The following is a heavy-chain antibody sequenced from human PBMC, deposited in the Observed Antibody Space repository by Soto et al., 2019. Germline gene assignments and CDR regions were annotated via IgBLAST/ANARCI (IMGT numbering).Heavy chain of an antibody. CDR2: INPSGGST. D-gene: IGHD3-3*01. V-gene: IGHV1-46*01. Sequence: ASVKVSCKASGSTFTSYYMHWVRQAPGQGLGWMGIINPSGGSTSYAQKFQGRVTMTRDTSTSTVYMELSSLRSEDTAVYYCARGYDFWSGYYAPPYYYYGMDVWGQGTTVTVSS. CDR3: ARGYDFWSGYYAPPYYYYGMDV. J-gene: IGHJ6*02. CDR1: GSTFTSYY.